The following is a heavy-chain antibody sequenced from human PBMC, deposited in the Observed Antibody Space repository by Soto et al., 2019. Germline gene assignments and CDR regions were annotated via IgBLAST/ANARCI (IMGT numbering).Heavy chain of an antibody. Sequence: PGGSLRLSCAASGFTFSNAWMSWVRQAPGKGPEWVGRIKSKTDGGTTDYAAPVKGRFTISRDDSKNTLYLQMNSLKTEDTAVYYCTTDEYVSMIVEDHPWGQGTLVTVSS. CDR3: TTDEYVSMIVEDHP. V-gene: IGHV3-15*01. D-gene: IGHD3-22*01. CDR2: IKSKTDGGTT. CDR1: GFTFSNAW. J-gene: IGHJ5*02.